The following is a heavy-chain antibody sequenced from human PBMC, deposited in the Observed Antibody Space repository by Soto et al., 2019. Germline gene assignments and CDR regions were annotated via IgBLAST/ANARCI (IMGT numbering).Heavy chain of an antibody. J-gene: IGHJ5*02. V-gene: IGHV4-31*03. CDR2: IYYSGST. Sequence: QVQLQESGPGLVKPSQTLSLTCTVSGGSISSGGYYWSWIRQHPGKGLEWIGYIYYSGSTYYNPSLKSRVNITVDTSKNQFSLKPSSVTAADTAVYYCAREGGRFLGPGGWFDPWGQGTLVTVSS. CDR1: GGSISSGGYY. CDR3: AREGGRFLGPGGWFDP. D-gene: IGHD3-3*01.